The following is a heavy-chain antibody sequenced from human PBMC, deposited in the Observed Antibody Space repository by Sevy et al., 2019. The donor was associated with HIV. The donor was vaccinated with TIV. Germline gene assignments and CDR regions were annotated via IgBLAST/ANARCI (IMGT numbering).Heavy chain of an antibody. V-gene: IGHV3-23*01. D-gene: IGHD3-22*01. CDR1: GFSFDSYG. J-gene: IGHJ6*03. CDR3: AKGGGGHYDPDEIGYYFYYYNMDV. CDR2: ISGSGTRT. Sequence: GGSLRLSCAVSGFSFDSYGMTWVRQAPGKGLEWVSGISGSGTRTYYADSVKGRFSISRDNAKNRRYLQMNSLRSGDTAIYCFAKGGGGHYDPDEIGYYFYYYNMDVWGKGTTVTVSS.